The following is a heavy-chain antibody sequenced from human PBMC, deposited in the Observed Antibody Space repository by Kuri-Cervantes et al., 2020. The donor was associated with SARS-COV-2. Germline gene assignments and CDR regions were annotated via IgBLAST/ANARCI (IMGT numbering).Heavy chain of an antibody. D-gene: IGHD2-15*01. J-gene: IGHJ5*02. CDR2: FDPEDGET. CDR1: GYTLTELS. CDR3: ATGPPVGLLINWFDP. V-gene: IGHV1-24*01. Sequence: ASVKVSCKVSGYTLTELSMHWVRQAPGKGLEWMGGFDPEDGETIYAQKFQGRVTMTEDTSTDTAYMELSSLRSEDTAVYYRATGPPVGLLINWFDPWGQGTRVNVSS.